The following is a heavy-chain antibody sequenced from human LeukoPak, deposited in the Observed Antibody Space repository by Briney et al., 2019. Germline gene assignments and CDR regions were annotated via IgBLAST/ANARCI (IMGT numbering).Heavy chain of an antibody. CDR2: IYYSGDN. V-gene: IGHV4-39*01. J-gene: IGHJ3*02. D-gene: IGHD3-22*01. CDR1: GGSISSSGYY. CDR3: ARLRLRCDSNGYSTSYEAVDI. Sequence: SETLSLTCTVSGGSISSSGYYWGWIRQPPGKGLEWISSIYYSGDNYYNPSLKSRVTTSVDTSKSQFSLRLSSVTAADTAVYYCARLRLRCDSNGYSTSYEAVDIWGQGTVVTVSS.